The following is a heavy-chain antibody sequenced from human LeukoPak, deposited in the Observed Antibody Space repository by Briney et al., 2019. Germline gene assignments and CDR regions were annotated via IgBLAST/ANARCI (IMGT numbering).Heavy chain of an antibody. Sequence: ASVTVSCKTAGYTFTDHYIHWLPQAPGQGFEWMGRINPNTGDIKYAQKFQGSVALTRDTSNSTAYLDLYSLRPDDTAVYYCARDRGGSGSTLGYWGQGTVVTVSS. V-gene: IGHV1-2*06. D-gene: IGHD3-10*01. CDR3: ARDRGGSGSTLGY. J-gene: IGHJ4*02. CDR1: GYTFTDHY. CDR2: INPNTGDI.